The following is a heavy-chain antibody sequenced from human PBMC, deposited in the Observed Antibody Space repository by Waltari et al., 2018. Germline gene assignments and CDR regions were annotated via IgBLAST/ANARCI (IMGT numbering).Heavy chain of an antibody. J-gene: IGHJ4*02. CDR1: GYSISSGYY. Sequence: QVQLQESGPGLVKPSETLSLTCAVSGYSISSGYYWGWIRQPPGKGLEWIGYIYYSGSTNYNPSLKSRVTISVDTSKNQFSLKLSSVTAADTAVYYCARDRNGDSPGVFDYWGQGTLVTVSS. CDR2: IYYSGST. V-gene: IGHV4-61*01. CDR3: ARDRNGDSPGVFDY. D-gene: IGHD4-17*01.